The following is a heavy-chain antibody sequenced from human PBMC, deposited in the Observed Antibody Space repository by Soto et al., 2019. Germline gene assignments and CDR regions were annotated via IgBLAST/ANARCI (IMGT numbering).Heavy chain of an antibody. V-gene: IGHV1-18*01. CDR3: ARDVRQFVPNSDNFEI. CDR2: ISAYNGDT. D-gene: IGHD6-6*01. Sequence: QVQLLQSGPELMKPGASVKLSCKASGYTFRNYGINWVRQAPGQGLEWMGWISAYNGDTNYAHNFQGSVTMATDTPTSTAYMELRSLKSDDTAVYYCARDVRQFVPNSDNFEIWGQGTTVTVSS. J-gene: IGHJ3*02. CDR1: GYTFRNYG.